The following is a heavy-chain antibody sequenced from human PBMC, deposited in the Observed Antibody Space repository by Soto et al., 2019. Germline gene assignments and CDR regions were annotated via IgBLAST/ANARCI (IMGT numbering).Heavy chain of an antibody. CDR2: IHPNGGAQ. CDR1: GFTFNSYW. J-gene: IGHJ4*02. CDR3: SKNLAWSGDDY. Sequence: LRLSCAASGFTFNSYWMTWVRQTPGKGLEWVANIHPNGGAQNYLDSVRGRFTISRDNTKNSLYLQMNSLRVEDTAVYYCSKNLAWSGDDYWGQGTQVTVSS. D-gene: IGHD1-1*01. V-gene: IGHV3-7*01.